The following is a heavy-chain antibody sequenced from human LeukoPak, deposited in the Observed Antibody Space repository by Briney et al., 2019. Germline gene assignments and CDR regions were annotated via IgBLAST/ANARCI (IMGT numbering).Heavy chain of an antibody. CDR2: ISSSSSYI. CDR1: GFTFSSYS. Sequence: GGSLRLSCAASGFTFSSYSMNWVRQAPGKGLEWVSSISSSSSYIYYADSVKARFTISRDNAKNSLYLQMNSLRAEDTAVYYCARHCSGGSCSDYWGQGTLVTVSS. D-gene: IGHD2-15*01. CDR3: ARHCSGGSCSDY. V-gene: IGHV3-21*01. J-gene: IGHJ4*02.